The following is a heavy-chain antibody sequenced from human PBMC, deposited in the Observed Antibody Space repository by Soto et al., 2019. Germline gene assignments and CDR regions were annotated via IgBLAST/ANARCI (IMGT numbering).Heavy chain of an antibody. J-gene: IGHJ6*02. V-gene: IGHV4-34*01. CDR1: GGSFSGYY. CDR2: INHSGST. CDR3: ARHEAYYYSYGMDV. Sequence: SETLSLTCAVYGGSFSGYYWSWIRQPPGKGLEWIGEINHSGSTNYNPSLKSRVTISVDTSKNQFSLKLSSVTAADTAVYYCARHEAYYYSYGMDVWGQGTTVTVSS.